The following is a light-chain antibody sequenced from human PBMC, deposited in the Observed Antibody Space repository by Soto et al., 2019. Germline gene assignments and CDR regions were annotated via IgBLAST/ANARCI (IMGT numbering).Light chain of an antibody. CDR1: QSVSGK. CDR2: DAS. CDR3: QQYGSSPRT. J-gene: IGKJ1*01. V-gene: IGKV3-15*01. Sequence: EIVMTQSPDTLSLSPWERATLSCRASQSVSGKLAWYQHRPGQAPRLLIYDASIRATGVPARFSGSASGTVFTLNISSLQSEDFALYYCQQYGSSPRTFGQGTKVDIK.